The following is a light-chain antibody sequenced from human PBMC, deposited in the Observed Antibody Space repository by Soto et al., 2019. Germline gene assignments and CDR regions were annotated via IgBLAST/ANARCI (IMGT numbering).Light chain of an antibody. Sequence: EIVMTQSPATLSVSRGERATLSCRASQSVSSNLAWYQQKPGQAPRLLIYGASTRATGIPARFSGSGSGTEFTLTISSLQSEDFAVYYCQQYNNWPGTFGGGTKV. V-gene: IGKV3-15*01. J-gene: IGKJ4*01. CDR1: QSVSSN. CDR3: QQYNNWPGT. CDR2: GAS.